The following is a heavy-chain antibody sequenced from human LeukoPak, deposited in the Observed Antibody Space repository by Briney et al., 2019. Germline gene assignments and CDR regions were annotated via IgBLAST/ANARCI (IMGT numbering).Heavy chain of an antibody. Sequence: SETLSLTCAISGDSVSSNSAAWSWIRQSPSRGLEWLGRTYDRSKWYNDYAVSVKSRITINPDTSKNQFSLQLNSVTPEDTAVYYCARDGISSHIAFDIWGQGTMVTVSS. CDR3: ARDGISSHIAFDI. CDR1: GDSVSSNSAA. CDR2: TYDRSKWYN. V-gene: IGHV6-1*01. J-gene: IGHJ3*02. D-gene: IGHD3-3*02.